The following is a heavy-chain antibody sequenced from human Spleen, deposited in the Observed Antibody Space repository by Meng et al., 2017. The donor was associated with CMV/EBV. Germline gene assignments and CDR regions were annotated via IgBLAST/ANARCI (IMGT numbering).Heavy chain of an antibody. CDR2: INQDGSQR. CDR3: GRDMDV. V-gene: IGHV3-7*01. Sequence: GESLKISCAASGFHFSTYWMSWVRQAPGKALEWVANINQDGSQRNYVDSVKGRFTISRDNAKISMYLQMNSLRVEDTAVYYCGRDMDVWGQGTTVTVSS. CDR1: GFHFSTYW. J-gene: IGHJ6*02.